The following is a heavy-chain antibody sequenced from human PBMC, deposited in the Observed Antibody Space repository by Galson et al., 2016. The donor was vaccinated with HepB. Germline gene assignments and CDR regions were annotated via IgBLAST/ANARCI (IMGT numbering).Heavy chain of an antibody. CDR3: ATYLGGIVRASDY. CDR2: VYYSGST. Sequence: SETLSLTCSVSGGSISSSHYYCGWIRQPPGKGMEWIGNVYYSGSTYYTPSLKSRVTISVDTSKDQFSLKLTSVTAADTAVYYCATYLGGIVRASDYWGQGTLVTVSS. CDR1: GGSISSSHYY. J-gene: IGHJ4*02. D-gene: IGHD1-26*01. V-gene: IGHV4-39*01.